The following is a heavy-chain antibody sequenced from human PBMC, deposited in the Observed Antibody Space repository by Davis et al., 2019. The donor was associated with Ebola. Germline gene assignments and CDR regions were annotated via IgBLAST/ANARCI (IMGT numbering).Heavy chain of an antibody. CDR1: GGTFSSYA. CDR2: IIPIFGTA. V-gene: IGHV1-69*13. CDR3: ARVKVGATKAGYYYGMDV. J-gene: IGHJ6*02. D-gene: IGHD1-26*01. Sequence: AASVKVSCKASGGTFSSYAISWVRQAPGQGLEWMGGIIPIFGTANYAQKFQGRVTITADESTSTAYMELSSLRSEDTAVYYCARVKVGATKAGYYYGMDVWGQGTTVTVSS.